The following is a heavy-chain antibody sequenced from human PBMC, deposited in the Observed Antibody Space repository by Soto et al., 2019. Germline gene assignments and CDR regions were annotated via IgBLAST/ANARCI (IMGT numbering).Heavy chain of an antibody. D-gene: IGHD3-9*01. CDR3: ASKVNILTGYSPENLGYGIDV. J-gene: IGHJ6*02. V-gene: IGHV4-34*01. CDR1: DASFVGYY. Sequence: VTLSLTCSINDASFVGYYRRWTPQPPRKGLEWIGEINHSGSTNYNPSHKSRVTISVDTSKNQFSLKLSSVTAADTAVYYCASKVNILTGYSPENLGYGIDVCGQGTTVTIS. CDR2: INHSGST.